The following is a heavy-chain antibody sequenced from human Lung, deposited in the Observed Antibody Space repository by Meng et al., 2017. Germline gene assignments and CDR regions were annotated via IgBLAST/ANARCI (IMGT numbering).Heavy chain of an antibody. J-gene: IGHJ4*02. D-gene: IGHD3-10*01. CDR3: ARGTPGRRYAEY. V-gene: IGHV1-18*01. CDR1: DYTFTGYG. Sequence: QVQVVQSGAEGKRPGASVKVSCKASDYTFTGYGVSWFRQAPGQGLEWMAWTGANDGDTSPAPRFQGIVTVTANRPTATAYMELRNLRSDDTGVYYCARGTPGRRYAEYWGQGTLVTVSS. CDR2: TGANDGDT.